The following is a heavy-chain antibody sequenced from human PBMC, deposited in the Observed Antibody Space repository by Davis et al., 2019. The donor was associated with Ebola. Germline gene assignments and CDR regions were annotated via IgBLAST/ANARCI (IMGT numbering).Heavy chain of an antibody. Sequence: PGGSLRLSCAASGFTFSSYAMHWVRQAPGKGLEWVAVISYDGSNKYYADSVKGRFTISRDNSKNTLYLQMNSLRAEDTAVYYCAREAADYDFLFYYGMDVWGQGTTVTVSS. CDR2: ISYDGSNK. CDR3: AREAADYDFLFYYGMDV. J-gene: IGHJ6*02. CDR1: GFTFSSYA. V-gene: IGHV3-30-3*01. D-gene: IGHD3-3*01.